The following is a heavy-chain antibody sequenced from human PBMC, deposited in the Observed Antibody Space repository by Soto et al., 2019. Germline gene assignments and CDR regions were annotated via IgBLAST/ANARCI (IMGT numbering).Heavy chain of an antibody. CDR2: IYSSGST. Sequence: EVPLVESGGGLIQPGGSLRLSCAASGFTVSSNDMSWVRQAPGKGLEWVSAIYSSGSTSYVDSVKGRFTISRDISKNTLYLQMNSLRVEDTAVYYCASRPPFDYWGQGTRVTVSS. J-gene: IGHJ4*02. CDR1: GFTVSSND. V-gene: IGHV3-53*01. CDR3: ASRPPFDY.